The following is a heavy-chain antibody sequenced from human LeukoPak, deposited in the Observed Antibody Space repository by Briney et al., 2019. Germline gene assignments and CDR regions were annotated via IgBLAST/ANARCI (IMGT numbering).Heavy chain of an antibody. J-gene: IGHJ4*02. V-gene: IGHV1-2*02. Sequence: WASVKVSCKTSGYNLTAYHMHWVRQAPGQGLEWLGWINPDTGTTSLAQKFQGRVTLTRDTAISTVSIEVTRLTSDDTAIYYCARGSGSNSPRYLKGDFWGQGTLLTVSS. CDR3: ARGSGSNSPRYLKGDF. D-gene: IGHD3-10*01. CDR1: GYNLTAYH. CDR2: INPDTGTT.